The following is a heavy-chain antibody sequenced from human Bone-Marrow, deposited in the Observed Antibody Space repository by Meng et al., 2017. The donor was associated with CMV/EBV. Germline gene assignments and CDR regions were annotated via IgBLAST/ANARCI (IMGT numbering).Heavy chain of an antibody. D-gene: IGHD1-1*01. J-gene: IGHJ4*02. CDR2: ISLDGDNT. CDR3: CLSTPYYFDY. CDR1: GFTFSIYA. Sequence: GESLKISCATSGFTFSIYAMTWVRQAPGKGLEWVSAISLDGDNTYYADSVRGRFTISRDNSRNTLFLQINSLRTEDTALYYCCLSTPYYFDYWGQGTLVTVPS. V-gene: IGHV3-23*01.